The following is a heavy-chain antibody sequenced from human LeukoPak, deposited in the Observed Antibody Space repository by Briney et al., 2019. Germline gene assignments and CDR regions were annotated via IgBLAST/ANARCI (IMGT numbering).Heavy chain of an antibody. Sequence: GGSLRLSCAASGFTVSSNYMSWVRQAPGKGLEWVSVIYSGGSTYYADSVKGRFTISRGNSKNTLYLQMNSLRAEDTAVYYCAGPFYYDFWSGLGYWGQGTLVTVSS. J-gene: IGHJ4*02. D-gene: IGHD3-3*01. CDR1: GFTVSSNY. CDR3: AGPFYYDFWSGLGY. V-gene: IGHV3-53*01. CDR2: IYSGGST.